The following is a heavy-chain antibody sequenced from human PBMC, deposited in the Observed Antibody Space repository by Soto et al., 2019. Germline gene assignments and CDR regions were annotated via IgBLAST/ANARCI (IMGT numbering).Heavy chain of an antibody. J-gene: IGHJ4*02. CDR2: IYYSGNT. Sequence: PSETLSLTCIVSGGSISNYYWSWIRQPPGKGLEWIGYIYYSGNTNYNPSLRSRVIISIDTSKNQFSLKLTSVTAADTAVYYCAAPPRYWGQGTLVTVSS. CDR1: GGSISNYY. CDR3: AAPPRY. D-gene: IGHD6-6*01. V-gene: IGHV4-59*01.